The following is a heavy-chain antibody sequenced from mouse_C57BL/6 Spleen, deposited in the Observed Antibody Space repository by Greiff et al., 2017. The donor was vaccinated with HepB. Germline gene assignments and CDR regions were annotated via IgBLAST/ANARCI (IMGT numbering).Heavy chain of an antibody. CDR3: ASLLWDGGFAY. CDR1: GYTFTSYW. D-gene: IGHD2-10*01. V-gene: IGHV1-74*01. CDR2: LHPSDSDT. Sequence: QVQLQQPGAELVKPGASVKVSCKASGYTFTSYWMHWVKQRPGQGLEWIGRLHPSDSDTNYNQKFKGKATLTVDKSSSTAYMQLSSLTSEDSAVYYCASLLWDGGFAYWGQGTLVTVSA. J-gene: IGHJ3*01.